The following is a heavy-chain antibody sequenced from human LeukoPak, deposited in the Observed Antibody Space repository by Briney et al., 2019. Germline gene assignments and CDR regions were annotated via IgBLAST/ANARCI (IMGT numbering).Heavy chain of an antibody. CDR1: GGSISSSSYS. CDR3: ARPRDGYNLGYFDY. V-gene: IGHV4-39*01. Sequence: NPSETLSLTCTVSGGSISSSSYSWGWIRQPPGKGLEWIGSIYYSGSTYYNPSLKSRVTISVDTSKNQFSLKLSSVTAADTAVYYCARPRDGYNLGYFDYWGQGTLVTVSS. CDR2: IYYSGST. J-gene: IGHJ4*02. D-gene: IGHD5-24*01.